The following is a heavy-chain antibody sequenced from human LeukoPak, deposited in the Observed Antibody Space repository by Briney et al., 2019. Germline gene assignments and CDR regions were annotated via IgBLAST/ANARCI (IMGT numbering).Heavy chain of an antibody. Sequence: GGSLRLSCTASGFTFGDHAMSWVRQAPGKGLEWVGFIRSKAYRGTTEYAASVKGRFTISRDDSKSIVYLQMNSLRVEDTAVYYCAKAASLTGYYFDNWGQGTLVIVSS. V-gene: IGHV3-49*04. CDR1: GFTFGDHA. CDR2: IRSKAYRGTT. D-gene: IGHD3-9*01. J-gene: IGHJ4*02. CDR3: AKAASLTGYYFDN.